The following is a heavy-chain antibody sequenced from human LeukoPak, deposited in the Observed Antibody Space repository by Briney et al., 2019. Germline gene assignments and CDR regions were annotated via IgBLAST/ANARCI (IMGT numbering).Heavy chain of an antibody. CDR1: GGSISSYY. CDR2: IYYSGST. CDR3: AKAPGHTTPLPGASTRAYYLDS. J-gene: IGHJ4*02. V-gene: IGHV4-59*12. D-gene: IGHD1-1*01. Sequence: PSETLSLTRTVSGGSISSYYWSWIRQPPGKGLEWIGYIYYSGSTNYIPSLKSRVTISVDSSKNQFSLILNSVTAADTAVYYYAKAPGHTTPLPGASTRAYYLDSWGQGTLVTVSS.